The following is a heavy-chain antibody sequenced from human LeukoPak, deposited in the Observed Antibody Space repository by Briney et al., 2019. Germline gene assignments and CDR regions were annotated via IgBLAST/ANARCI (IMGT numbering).Heavy chain of an antibody. CDR3: ATWGDIVVVPAASRGWFDP. D-gene: IGHD2-2*01. V-gene: IGHV1-24*01. CDR2: FDPEDGET. J-gene: IGHJ5*02. CDR1: GYTLTELS. Sequence: ASVKVSCKVSGYTLTELSMHWVRQAPGKGLEWVGGFDPEDGETIYAQKFQGRVTMTEDTSTDTAYMELSSLRSEDTAVYYCATWGDIVVVPAASRGWFDPWGQGTLVTVSS.